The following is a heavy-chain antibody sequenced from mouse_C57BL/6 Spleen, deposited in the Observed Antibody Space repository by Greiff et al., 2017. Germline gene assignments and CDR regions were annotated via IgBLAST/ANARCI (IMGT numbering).Heavy chain of an antibody. CDR2: ISSGSSNI. V-gene: IGHV5-17*01. J-gene: IGHJ3*01. CDR1: GFTFSDYG. Sequence: EVKVVESGGGLVKPGGSLKLSCAASGFTFSDYGMHWVRQAPEKGLEWVAYISSGSSNIYYADTVKGRFTISRDNAKNTLFLQMTSLRSEDTAMYYCAMGYYVSREAWFAYWGQGTLVTVSA. D-gene: IGHD1-1*01. CDR3: AMGYYVSREAWFAY.